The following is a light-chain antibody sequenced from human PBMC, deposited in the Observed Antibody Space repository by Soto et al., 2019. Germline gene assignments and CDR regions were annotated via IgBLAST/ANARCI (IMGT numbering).Light chain of an antibody. Sequence: IVLTQSPDTLSLSPGERVTLSCRASQSVSGNYLVWYQQKPGQAPRLLIYGASSRATGIPDRFSGSGSGTDFTLTISRLEPEDFAVYYCQQYGSSPYSFGQGTKVDIK. V-gene: IGKV3-20*01. J-gene: IGKJ2*03. CDR3: QQYGSSPYS. CDR1: QSVSGNY. CDR2: GAS.